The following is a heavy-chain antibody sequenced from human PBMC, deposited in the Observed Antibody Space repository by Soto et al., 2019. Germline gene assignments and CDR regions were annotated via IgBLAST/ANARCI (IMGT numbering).Heavy chain of an antibody. Sequence: GSLRLSCAASGFTFDDYGMTWVRQAPGKGLEWVSGINWNGDSTGHADSVKGRFTISRDNAKNSLYLQMNSLRAEDTAVYYCARAAYAKYSSSWYRIDYWGQGTLVTVSS. CDR2: INWNGDST. V-gene: IGHV3-20*04. D-gene: IGHD6-13*01. J-gene: IGHJ4*02. CDR3: ARAAYAKYSSSWYRIDY. CDR1: GFTFDDYG.